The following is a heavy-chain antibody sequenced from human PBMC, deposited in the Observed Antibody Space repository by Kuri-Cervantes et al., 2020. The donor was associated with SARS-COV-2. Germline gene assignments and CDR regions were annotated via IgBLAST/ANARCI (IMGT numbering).Heavy chain of an antibody. CDR2: IIPDLGVT. CDR3: ARDRSAWPFGY. V-gene: IGHV1-69*04. Sequence: SVKVSCKASGYTFTSYDINWVRQAPGQGLEWMGRIIPDLGVTNYARKFQGRVTITADKSTNTAYMDLNSLTSEDTAVYYCARDRSAWPFGYWGQGTLVTVSS. J-gene: IGHJ4*02. D-gene: IGHD6-19*01. CDR1: GYTFTSYD.